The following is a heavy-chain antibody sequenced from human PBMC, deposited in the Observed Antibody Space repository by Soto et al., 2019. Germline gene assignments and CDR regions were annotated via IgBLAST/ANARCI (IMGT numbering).Heavy chain of an antibody. J-gene: IGHJ6*02. D-gene: IGHD2-15*01. CDR1: GGTFSSYA. V-gene: IGHV1-69*01. Sequence: QVQLVQSGAEVKKPGSSVKVSCKASGGTFSSYAISWVRQAPGQGLEWMGGIIPIFGTANYAQKFQGRVTIIADESTSTAYMELSSLRSEDTAVYYCARLTDCSGGSCYYYYGMDVWGQGTTVTVSS. CDR3: ARLTDCSGGSCYYYYGMDV. CDR2: IIPIFGTA.